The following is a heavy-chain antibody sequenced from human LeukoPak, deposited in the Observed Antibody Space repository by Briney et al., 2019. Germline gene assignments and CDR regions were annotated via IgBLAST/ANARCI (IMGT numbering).Heavy chain of an antibody. V-gene: IGHV1-18*01. D-gene: IGHD3-10*01. J-gene: IGHJ4*02. Sequence: ASVKVSCKASGYTFTTYGISWVRQAPGQGLEWMGWISGYNGNTNYAQRFQGRITMTTETSTSTAYMELRSLRSDDTAVYYCARSDISIVRGAMVWGQGTLVIVSS. CDR2: ISGYNGNT. CDR3: ARSDISIVRGAMV. CDR1: GYTFTTYG.